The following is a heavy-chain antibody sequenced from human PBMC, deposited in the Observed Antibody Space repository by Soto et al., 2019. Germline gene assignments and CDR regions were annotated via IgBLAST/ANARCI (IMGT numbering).Heavy chain of an antibody. V-gene: IGHV3-23*01. CDR1: GLTFSSYA. Sequence: EVQLLESGGGLVQPGGSLRLSCAASGLTFSSYAMSWVRQAPGKGLEWVSAISGSGGSTYYADSVKGRFTISRDNSKNTLYLQMNSLRAEDTAVYYGAKFTSPGVAATQVQGYWGQGTLVTVSS. J-gene: IGHJ4*02. CDR3: AKFTSPGVAATQVQGY. D-gene: IGHD2-15*01. CDR2: ISGSGGST.